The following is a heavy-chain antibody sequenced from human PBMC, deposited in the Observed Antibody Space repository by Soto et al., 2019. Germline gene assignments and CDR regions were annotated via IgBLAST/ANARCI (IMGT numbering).Heavy chain of an antibody. CDR1: GFTFSSYA. CDR3: AKVGPESIAARPRALNAFDI. V-gene: IGHV3-23*01. CDR2: ISGSGGST. Sequence: GGSLRLSCAASGFTFSSYAMSWVRQAPGKGLEWVSAISGSGGSTYYADSVKGRFTISRDNSKDTLYLQMNSLRAEDTAVYYCAKVGPESIAARPRALNAFDIWGQGTMVTVSS. D-gene: IGHD6-6*01. J-gene: IGHJ3*02.